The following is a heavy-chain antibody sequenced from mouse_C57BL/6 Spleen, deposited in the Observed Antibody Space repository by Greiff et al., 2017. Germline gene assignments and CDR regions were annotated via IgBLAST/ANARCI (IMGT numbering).Heavy chain of an antibody. CDR3: ARSREGWDYDVSYFDY. J-gene: IGHJ2*01. CDR1: GYSFTDYN. D-gene: IGHD2-4*01. V-gene: IGHV1-39*01. CDR2: INPNYGTP. Sequence: EVKLQQSGPELVKPGASVKISCKASGYSFTDYNMNWVKQSNGKSLEWIGVINPNYGTPSSNQKFKGQATLPVDKSSSTAYMQLNILTSEDSAVYYCARSREGWDYDVSYFDYWGQGTTLTVSS.